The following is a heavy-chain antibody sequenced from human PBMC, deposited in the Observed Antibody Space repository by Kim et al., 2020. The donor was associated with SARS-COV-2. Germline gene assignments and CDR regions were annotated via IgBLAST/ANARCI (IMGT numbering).Heavy chain of an antibody. J-gene: IGHJ4*02. CDR3: ARDRRPWLRLDQKKGFDY. D-gene: IGHD5-12*01. CDR2: ISYDGSNK. CDR1: GFTFSSYA. V-gene: IGHV3-30*04. Sequence: GGSLRLSCAASGFTFSSYAMHWVRQAPGKGLEWVAVISYDGSNKYYSDSVKGRFTISRDNSKNTLYLQMNSLRAEDTAVYYCARDRRPWLRLDQKKGFDYWGQGTLVTVSS.